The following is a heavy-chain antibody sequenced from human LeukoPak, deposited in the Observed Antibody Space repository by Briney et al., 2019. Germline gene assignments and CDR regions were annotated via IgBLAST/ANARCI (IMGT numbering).Heavy chain of an antibody. CDR3: ARGTYYYDSSGRYYYYYYYMDV. D-gene: IGHD3-22*01. J-gene: IGHJ6*03. V-gene: IGHV4-34*01. Sequence: SETLSLTCAVYGGSFSGYYWSWIRQPPGKGLEWIGEINHSGSTNCNPPLKSRVTISVGTSKNQFSLKLSSVTAADTAVYYCARGTYYYDSSGRYYYYYYYMDVWGKGTTVTVSS. CDR2: INHSGST. CDR1: GGSFSGYY.